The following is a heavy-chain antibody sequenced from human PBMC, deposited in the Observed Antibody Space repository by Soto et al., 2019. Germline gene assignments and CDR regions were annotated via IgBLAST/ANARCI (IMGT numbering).Heavy chain of an antibody. D-gene: IGHD1-7*01. CDR2: IYRTGST. CDR3: ASRDPGTSVDY. Sequence: XETLSLTCAVSGGSFTSNNWWTWVRQPPGQGLEWIGEIYRTGSTNYNPSLKSRVTISLDKSENQFSLKVTSLTAADTAVYYCASRDPGTSVDYWGQGTLATVSS. V-gene: IGHV4-4*02. J-gene: IGHJ4*02. CDR1: GGSFTSNNW.